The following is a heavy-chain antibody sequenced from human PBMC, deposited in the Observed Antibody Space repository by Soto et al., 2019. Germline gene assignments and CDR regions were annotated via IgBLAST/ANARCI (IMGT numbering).Heavy chain of an antibody. V-gene: IGHV4-59*01. D-gene: IGHD2-2*03. J-gene: IGHJ6*03. Sequence: QVQLQESGPGLVKPSETLSLTCTVFGGSISSYHWSWIRQPPGKGLEWIGEVYNSGTTNYNPSLNDRVTISADTSKNHLSLSLSSVNGADTAVDFCARKIGYCTSTSCHAGPLFFYLDVWGKGATVTVSS. CDR2: VYNSGTT. CDR1: GGSISSYH. CDR3: ARKIGYCTSTSCHAGPLFFYLDV.